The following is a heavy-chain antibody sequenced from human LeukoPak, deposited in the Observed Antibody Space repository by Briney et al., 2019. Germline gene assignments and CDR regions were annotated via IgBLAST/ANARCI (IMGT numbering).Heavy chain of an antibody. D-gene: IGHD3-22*01. CDR2: IRYDGSNK. Sequence: GGSLRLSCAASGFTFSSYGVHWVRQAPGKGLEWVAFIRYDGSNKYYADSVKGRFTISRDNSKDTLYLQMNSLRAEDTAVYYCAKGEYYDDSSGYPEYWGQGTLVTVSS. CDR1: GFTFSSYG. CDR3: AKGEYYDDSSGYPEY. V-gene: IGHV3-30*02. J-gene: IGHJ4*02.